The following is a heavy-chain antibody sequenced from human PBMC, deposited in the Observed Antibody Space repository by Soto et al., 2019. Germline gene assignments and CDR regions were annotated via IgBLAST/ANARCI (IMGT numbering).Heavy chain of an antibody. D-gene: IGHD6-19*01. Sequence: QVQLVESGGGVVQPGRSLRLSCAASGFTFSSYGMHWVRQAPGKRLEWVAVISYDGSNKYYADSVKGRFTISRDNSKNTLDLQMNSLRAEDTAVYYCANDPLPQVRQVHLSFDSWGQGTLVTVSS. CDR3: ANDPLPQVRQVHLSFDS. CDR1: GFTFSSYG. V-gene: IGHV3-30*18. CDR2: ISYDGSNK. J-gene: IGHJ4*02.